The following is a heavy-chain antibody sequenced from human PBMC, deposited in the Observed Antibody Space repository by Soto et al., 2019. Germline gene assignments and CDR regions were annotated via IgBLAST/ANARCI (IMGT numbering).Heavy chain of an antibody. V-gene: IGHV3-30*18. J-gene: IGHJ6*02. Sequence: PGGSLSLSCAASGFTFSSYGMHWVRQAPGKGLEWVAVISYDGSNKYYADSVKGRFTISRDNSKNTLYLQMNSLRAEDTAVYYCAKEGADYYDFWSGFPRNGMDVWGQGTTVTVSS. D-gene: IGHD3-3*01. CDR1: GFTFSSYG. CDR2: ISYDGSNK. CDR3: AKEGADYYDFWSGFPRNGMDV.